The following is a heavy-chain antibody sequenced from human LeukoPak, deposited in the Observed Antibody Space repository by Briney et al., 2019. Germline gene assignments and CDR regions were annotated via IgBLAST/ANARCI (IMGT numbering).Heavy chain of an antibody. V-gene: IGHV4-39*01. Sequence: SETLSLTCTVSGGSISSSSYFWGWIRQPPGKGLEWTGSIYYSGSTYYNPSLKSRVTISVDTSKNQFSLKLSSVTAADTAVYYCARPRLSAANAFDIWGQGTMVTVSS. CDR2: IYYSGST. CDR3: ARPRLSAANAFDI. J-gene: IGHJ3*02. CDR1: GGSISSSSYF. D-gene: IGHD6-25*01.